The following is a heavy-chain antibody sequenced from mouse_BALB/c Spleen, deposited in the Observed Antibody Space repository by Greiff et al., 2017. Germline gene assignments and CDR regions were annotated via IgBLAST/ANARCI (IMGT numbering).Heavy chain of an antibody. CDR3: ARAGSSPFDY. J-gene: IGHJ2*01. V-gene: IGHV1-12*01. D-gene: IGHD1-1*01. Sequence: QVQLKQPGAELVKPGASVKMSCKASGYTFTSYNMHWVKQTPGQGLEWIGAIYPGNGDTSYNQKFKGKATLTADKSSSTAYMQLSSLTSEDSAVYYCARAGSSPFDYWGQGTTLTVSS. CDR2: IYPGNGDT. CDR1: GYTFTSYN.